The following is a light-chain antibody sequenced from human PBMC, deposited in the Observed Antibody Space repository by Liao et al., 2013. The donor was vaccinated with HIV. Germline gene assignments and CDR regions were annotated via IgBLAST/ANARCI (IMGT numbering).Light chain of an antibody. CDR2: YDQ. V-gene: IGLV3-21*01. J-gene: IGLJ2*01. CDR3: QAWDSSAVV. CDR1: NIRSRG. Sequence: YVLTQPPSVSVAPGQTAVMTCGGNNIRSRGVHWYQQRPGQAPVLVMYYDQNRPSGIPERISGSNSGNTATLTISGTQAMDEADYYCQAWDSSAVVFGGGDQADRP.